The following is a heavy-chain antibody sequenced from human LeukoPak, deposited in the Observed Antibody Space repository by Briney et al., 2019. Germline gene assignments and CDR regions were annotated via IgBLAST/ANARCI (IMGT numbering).Heavy chain of an antibody. V-gene: IGHV4-34*01. CDR2: INHGGST. Sequence: SETLSLSCAVYGGSFSGYYWSWICQLPGKGLEWIGEINHGGSTNYNPSLKSRVTISVDTSKNQFSLKLCSVTAADTAVYYCARALASGRYYSSHNLDDWGQGTMVTVSS. D-gene: IGHD3-10*01. CDR1: GGSFSGYY. CDR3: ARALASGRYYSSHNLDD. J-gene: IGHJ4*02.